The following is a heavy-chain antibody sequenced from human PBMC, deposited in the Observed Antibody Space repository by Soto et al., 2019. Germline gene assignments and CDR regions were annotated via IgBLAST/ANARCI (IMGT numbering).Heavy chain of an antibody. CDR3: ARVGCSGGSCYSFYYYYLDV. Sequence: EVQLVESGGGLVQPGGSLRLSCAASGFTFSSYWMHWVRQAPGKGLVWVSRINSDGSSTSYADSVKGRFTISRDNAKNTLDLQMNSLRAEDTAVYYCARVGCSGGSCYSFYYYYLDVWGKGTTVTGSS. D-gene: IGHD2-15*01. CDR2: INSDGSST. V-gene: IGHV3-74*01. J-gene: IGHJ6*03. CDR1: GFTFSSYW.